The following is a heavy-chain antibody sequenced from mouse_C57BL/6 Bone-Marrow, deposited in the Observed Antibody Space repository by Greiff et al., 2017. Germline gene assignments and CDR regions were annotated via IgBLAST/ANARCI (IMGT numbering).Heavy chain of an antibody. CDR2: IDPENGDT. J-gene: IGHJ4*01. CDR3: LPDNGSSPHYYAMDY. Sequence: VQLQQSGAELVRPGASVKLSCTASGFNIKDAYMHWVKQRPEQGLAWIGWIDPENGDTEYDSKFKGKATITADTASNTAYLQLSSLTSEDTAVYYCLPDNGSSPHYYAMDYWGQGTSVTVSS. CDR1: GFNIKDAY. D-gene: IGHD1-1*01. V-gene: IGHV14-4*01.